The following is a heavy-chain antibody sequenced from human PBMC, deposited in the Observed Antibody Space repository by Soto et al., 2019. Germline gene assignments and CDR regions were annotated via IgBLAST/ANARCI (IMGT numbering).Heavy chain of an antibody. D-gene: IGHD6-19*01. J-gene: IGHJ4*02. Sequence: QVQLVESGGGLVKPGGSLRLSCAASGFTFSDYYMSWIRQAPGKGLEWVSYISSSSSYTNYADSVKGRFTXSRDXAKXXXXXXXXXXXXXXTAVYYCARAGPYSSGSDYWGQGTLVTVSS. CDR1: GFTFSDYY. CDR3: ARAGPYSSGSDY. V-gene: IGHV3-11*05. CDR2: ISSSSSYT.